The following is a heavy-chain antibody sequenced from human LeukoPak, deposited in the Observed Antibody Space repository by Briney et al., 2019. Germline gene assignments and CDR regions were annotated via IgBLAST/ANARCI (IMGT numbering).Heavy chain of an antibody. D-gene: IGHD2-2*01. CDR3: AVGYCSSTSCQLDY. V-gene: IGHV3-64*01. Sequence: GGSLRLSCAASGFPFSSYAMHWVRQAPGKGLGYVSAISSNGGSTYYANSVKGRFTISRDNSKNTLYLQMGSLRAEDMAVYYCAVGYCSSTSCQLDYWGQGTLVTVSS. CDR2: ISSNGGST. CDR1: GFPFSSYA. J-gene: IGHJ4*02.